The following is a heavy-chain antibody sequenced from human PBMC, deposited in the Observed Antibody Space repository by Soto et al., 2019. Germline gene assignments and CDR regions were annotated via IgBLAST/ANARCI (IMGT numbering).Heavy chain of an antibody. CDR2: IYSGGST. D-gene: IGHD7-27*01. CDR1: GDSINTVHYS. J-gene: IGHJ4*02. V-gene: IGHV4-30-4*01. CDR3: TSGPSGDKIDY. Sequence: QVQLQESGPGLVEPSQTLSLTCIDSGDSINTVHYSWSWIRQSPDNVLEWIGHIYSGGSTYTITSLKIPVTISLDTSKNQFSLKLNSVTAADTAVYYCTSGPSGDKIDYWGQGALVIVSS.